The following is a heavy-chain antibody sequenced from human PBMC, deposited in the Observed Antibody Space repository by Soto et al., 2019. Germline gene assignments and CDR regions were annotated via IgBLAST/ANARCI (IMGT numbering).Heavy chain of an antibody. V-gene: IGHV3-7*01. CDR1: GFTFSSYW. J-gene: IGHJ3*02. D-gene: IGHD3-22*01. CDR2: IKQDGSER. Sequence: PGGSLRLSCAASGFTFSSYWMSWVRQAPGKGLEWVANIKQDGSERYYVDSVKGRFTISRDNAKNSLYLQMNSLRAEDTAVYYCATPLLDSSGYPDAFDIWGQGTMVTVS. CDR3: ATPLLDSSGYPDAFDI.